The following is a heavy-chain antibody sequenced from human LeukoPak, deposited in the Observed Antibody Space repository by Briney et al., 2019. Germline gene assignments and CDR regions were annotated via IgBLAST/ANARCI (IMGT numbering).Heavy chain of an antibody. V-gene: IGHV3-20*04. CDR3: ARPPGGDIVVVPAGD. J-gene: IGHJ4*02. CDR2: INWNGGST. CDR1: GFTFDDYG. Sequence: GGSLRLSCAASGFTFDDYGMSWVRQAPGKGLEWVSGINWNGGSTGYADSVKGRFTISRDNAKNSLYLQMNSLRAEDTAVYYCARPPGGDIVVVPAGDWGQGTLVTVSS. D-gene: IGHD2-2*01.